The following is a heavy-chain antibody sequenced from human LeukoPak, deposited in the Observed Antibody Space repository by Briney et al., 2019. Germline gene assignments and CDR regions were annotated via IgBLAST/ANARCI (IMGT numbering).Heavy chain of an antibody. Sequence: PGGSLRLSCAASGFTFSSYGMHWVRQAPGKGLEWVAVIWYDGSNKYYADSVKGRFTISRDNSKNTLYLQMNSLRAEDTAVYYCAKDPHYYGSGSPPADYWGQGTLVTVSS. J-gene: IGHJ4*02. CDR3: AKDPHYYGSGSPPADY. CDR1: GFTFSSYG. V-gene: IGHV3-30*02. D-gene: IGHD3-10*01. CDR2: IWYDGSNK.